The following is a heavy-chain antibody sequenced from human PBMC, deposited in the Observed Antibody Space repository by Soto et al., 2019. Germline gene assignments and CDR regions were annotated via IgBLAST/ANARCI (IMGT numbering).Heavy chain of an antibody. CDR1: GGSISSYY. J-gene: IGHJ6*02. Sequence: SETLSLTCTVSGGSISSYYWSWIRHPPGKGLEWIGYIYYSGSTNYNPSLKSRVTISVDTSKNQFSLKLSSVTAADTAVYYCARGFRDSSGYYERWTYGMDVWGQGTTVTVSS. V-gene: IGHV4-59*01. CDR2: IYYSGST. D-gene: IGHD3-22*01. CDR3: ARGFRDSSGYYERWTYGMDV.